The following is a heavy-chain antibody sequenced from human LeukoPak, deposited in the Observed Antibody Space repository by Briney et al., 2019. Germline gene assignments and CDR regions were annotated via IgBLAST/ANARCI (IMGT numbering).Heavy chain of an antibody. D-gene: IGHD5-18*01. Sequence: PGGSLRLSCAASGFTFSSYAMSWVRQAPGKGLEWVSAISGSGGSTYYADSVKGRFTISRDNSKNTLYLQMNSLRAEDMAVYYCAKVSQGYSFIFDYWGQGTLVTVSS. V-gene: IGHV3-23*01. J-gene: IGHJ4*02. CDR2: ISGSGGST. CDR3: AKVSQGYSFIFDY. CDR1: GFTFSSYA.